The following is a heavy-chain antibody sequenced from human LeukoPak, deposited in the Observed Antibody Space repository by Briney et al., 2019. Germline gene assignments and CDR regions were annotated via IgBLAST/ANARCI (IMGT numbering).Heavy chain of an antibody. CDR2: IYYSGST. CDR3: ARGFYGAGSHFDY. D-gene: IGHD3-10*01. V-gene: IGHV4-39*07. J-gene: IGHJ4*02. Sequence: SETLSLTCTVSGGSISSSSYYWGWIRQPPGKGLEWIGSIYYSGSTYYNPSLKSRVTISVDTSKNQFSLKLSSVTAVDTAVYYCARGFYGAGSHFDYWGQGTLVTVSS. CDR1: GGSISSSSYY.